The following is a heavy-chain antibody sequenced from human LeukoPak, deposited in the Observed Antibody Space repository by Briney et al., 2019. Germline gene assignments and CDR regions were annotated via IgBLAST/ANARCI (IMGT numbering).Heavy chain of an antibody. D-gene: IGHD3-22*01. J-gene: IGHJ4*02. CDR2: ISGSGGST. CDR1: GCTFSNYA. V-gene: IGHV3-23*01. CDR3: AKSPDYYDTEY. Sequence: GGSLRHSCAASGCTFSNYAMTWVRQAPGKGLEWVSGISGSGGSTYYADSVKGRFTISRDNSKNTLYLQMHSLRAEDTAVYYCAKSPDYYDTEYWGQGTLVTVSS.